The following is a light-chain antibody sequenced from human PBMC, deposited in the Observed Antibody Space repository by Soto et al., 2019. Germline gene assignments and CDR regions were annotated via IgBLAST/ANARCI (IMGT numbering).Light chain of an antibody. Sequence: EIVLTQSPVTLSLSPGERATLSCRASQSVSSYLAWYQKKRGQAPRLLIYDASIRATGIPARFSGSGSGTDFTLTISSLEPEDFAVYFCQQRRDWLTFGGGTKVEIK. J-gene: IGKJ4*01. CDR1: QSVSSY. CDR3: QQRRDWLT. V-gene: IGKV3-11*01. CDR2: DAS.